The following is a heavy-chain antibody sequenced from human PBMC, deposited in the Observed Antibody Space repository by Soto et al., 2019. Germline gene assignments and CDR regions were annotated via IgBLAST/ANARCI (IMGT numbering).Heavy chain of an antibody. V-gene: IGHV1-18*04. CDR1: GYTFTSYG. J-gene: IGHJ6*02. Sequence: ASVKVSCKASGYTFTSYGISWVRQAPGQGLEWMGWISAYNGNTNYAQKLQGRVTMTTDTSTSTAYMELRSLRSDDTAVYYCARVGSAGDYLYYYGMDVWGQGTTVTVSS. CDR3: ARVGSAGDYLYYYGMDV. CDR2: ISAYNGNT. D-gene: IGHD4-17*01.